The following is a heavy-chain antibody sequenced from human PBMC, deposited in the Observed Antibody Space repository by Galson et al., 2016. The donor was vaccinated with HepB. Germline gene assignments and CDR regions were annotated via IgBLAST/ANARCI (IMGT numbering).Heavy chain of an antibody. CDR3: AKDNAAWLVDY. V-gene: IGHV3-30-3*01. CDR2: ISSDGSKE. D-gene: IGHD6-19*01. J-gene: IGHJ4*02. CDR1: GFTFSRYT. Sequence: SLRLSCAASGFTFSRYTMHWVRQAPGKGLEWVAVISSDGSKEYYADSVKGRFTISRDNSRNTLYLQMNSLRAEDAAVYYCAKDNAAWLVDYWSQGSLVTVSS.